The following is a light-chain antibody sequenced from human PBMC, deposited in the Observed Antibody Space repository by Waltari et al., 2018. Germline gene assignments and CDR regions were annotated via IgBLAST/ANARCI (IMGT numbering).Light chain of an antibody. CDR2: LDSDGSH. J-gene: IGLJ2*01. V-gene: IGLV4-69*01. Sequence: QLVLTQPPSASASLGASVKHPGTLNSGHTRYAIAWHLQQPEKGPRFLMTLDSDGSHTKGDGIPDRFSGSSSGAERYLILSSLQSEDEADYYCQSWDTGINVFGGGTKLTVL. CDR3: QSWDTGINV. CDR1: SGHTRYA.